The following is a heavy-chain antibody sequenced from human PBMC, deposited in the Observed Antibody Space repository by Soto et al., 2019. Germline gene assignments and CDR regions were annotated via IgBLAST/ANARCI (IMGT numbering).Heavy chain of an antibody. V-gene: IGHV3-15*07. CDR3: TFRIVGATVDY. CDR1: GFTFSNAW. Sequence: EVQLVESGGGLVKPGGSLRLSCAASGFTFSNAWMNWVRQAPGKGLEWVGRIKRKTDGGTTDYAAPVKGRFTISRDDSKNTLYLQMNSLKTEDTAVYYCTFRIVGATVDYWGQGTLVTVSS. D-gene: IGHD1-26*01. CDR2: IKRKTDGGTT. J-gene: IGHJ4*02.